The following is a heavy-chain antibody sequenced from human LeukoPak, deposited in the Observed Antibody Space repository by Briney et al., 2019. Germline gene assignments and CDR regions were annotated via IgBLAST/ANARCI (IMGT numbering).Heavy chain of an antibody. D-gene: IGHD3-22*01. CDR2: ISGSGGST. CDR3: AKGSDYYDSSGYYLG. J-gene: IGHJ4*02. Sequence: GGSLRLTCAASGFTFSSYAMSWVRQAPGKGLEWVSAISGSGGSTYYADSVKGRFTISRDNSKNTLYLQMNSLRAEDTAVYYCAKGSDYYDSSGYYLGWGQGTLVTVSP. V-gene: IGHV3-23*01. CDR1: GFTFSSYA.